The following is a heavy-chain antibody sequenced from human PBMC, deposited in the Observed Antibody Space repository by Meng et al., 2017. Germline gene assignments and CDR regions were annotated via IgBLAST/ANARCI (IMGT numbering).Heavy chain of an antibody. CDR3: ARGRSSWYY. V-gene: IGHV4-34*01. Sequence: LQRWGAGCFEPPETLSLTFADYAGSVSGYYWSWIRPPQGKGREGIAKINHSARTNHNPSLTSRLTISVDTSKHPFSLKLSSVTAADTAMYYCARGRSSWYYWGQGTLVTVSS. CDR2: INHSART. J-gene: IGHJ4*02. D-gene: IGHD6-6*01. CDR1: AGSVSGYY.